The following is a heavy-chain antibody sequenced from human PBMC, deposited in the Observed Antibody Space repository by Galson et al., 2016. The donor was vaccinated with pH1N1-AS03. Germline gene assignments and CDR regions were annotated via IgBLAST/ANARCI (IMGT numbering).Heavy chain of an antibody. Sequence: QSGAEVTKPGESLKISCKDSSDSFTNHWIAWVRQMTGKGLEWMAIIYPLDSDIRYSPSFQGQVTISADMSISTAYLEWSSLKASDTAIYYCARHMGNSWHDGLDVWGQGTTVTVSS. J-gene: IGHJ6*02. D-gene: IGHD2-8*01. CDR1: SDSFTNHW. V-gene: IGHV5-51*01. CDR2: IYPLDSDI. CDR3: ARHMGNSWHDGLDV.